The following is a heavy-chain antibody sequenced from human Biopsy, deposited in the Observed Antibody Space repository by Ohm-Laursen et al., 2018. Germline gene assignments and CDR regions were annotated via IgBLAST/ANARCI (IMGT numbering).Heavy chain of an antibody. CDR2: IYYSVMT. V-gene: IGHV4-59*02. CDR3: ARDSGILNYGNFKYYHYYSMDV. CDR1: GDSVTKYY. J-gene: IGHJ6*02. Sequence: TLSLTCTVSGDSVTKYYWSWIRQPPGKGLEWIGHIYYSVMTNYNPSLQNRVSISVDTSRNQVSLTLSSVTAADTAVYYRARDSGILNYGNFKYYHYYSMDVWGQGTKVTVSS. D-gene: IGHD4-11*01.